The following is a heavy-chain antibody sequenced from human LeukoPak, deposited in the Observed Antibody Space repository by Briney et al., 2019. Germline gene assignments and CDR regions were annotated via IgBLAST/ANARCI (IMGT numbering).Heavy chain of an antibody. Sequence: GGSLRLSCAASGFTFSSYAMHWVRQAPGKGLEWVAVISYDGSNKYYADSVKGRFTISRDNSKNTLYLQMNSLRAEDTAVYYCARGLHFAPKVWGQGTTVTVSS. J-gene: IGHJ6*02. CDR1: GFTFSSYA. CDR2: ISYDGSNK. CDR3: ARGLHFAPKV. V-gene: IGHV3-30-3*01. D-gene: IGHD3-3*02.